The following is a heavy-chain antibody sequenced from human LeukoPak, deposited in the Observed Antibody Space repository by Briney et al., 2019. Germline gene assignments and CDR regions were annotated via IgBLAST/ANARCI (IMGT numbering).Heavy chain of an antibody. D-gene: IGHD3-22*01. CDR3: ARDRSTYRSSGYYLDY. CDR2: ISSSSSTI. V-gene: IGHV3-48*02. CDR1: GFTFSSHS. Sequence: GGSLRLSCAASGFTFSSHSMNWVRQAPGTGLEWVSYISSSSSTIYYADSVNGRFTISRDNAKNSLYLQMNSLRDEDTAVYYCARDRSTYRSSGYYLDYWGQGTLVTVSS. J-gene: IGHJ4*02.